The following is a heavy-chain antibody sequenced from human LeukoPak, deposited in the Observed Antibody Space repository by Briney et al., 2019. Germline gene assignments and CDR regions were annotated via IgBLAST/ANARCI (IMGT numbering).Heavy chain of an antibody. D-gene: IGHD6-19*01. V-gene: IGHV1-18*01. Sequence: ASVKVSCKTSGYTFATYSINWVRQAPGQGLEWMGWISGYSGSTNYAQKLQGRVTMTTDTSKTTAYMELRSLKSDDTAVYYCARGHSSGRDYYFDTWGQGTLVTVSS. CDR3: ARGHSSGRDYYFDT. J-gene: IGHJ4*02. CDR1: GYTFATYS. CDR2: ISGYSGST.